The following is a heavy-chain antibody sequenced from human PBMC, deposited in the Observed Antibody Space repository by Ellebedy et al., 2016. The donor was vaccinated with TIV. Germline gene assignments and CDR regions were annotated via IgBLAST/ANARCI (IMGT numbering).Heavy chain of an antibody. V-gene: IGHV3-7*01. CDR3: ARRGSYGDYAVQINSWSDT. D-gene: IGHD3-16*01. J-gene: IGHJ5*02. CDR1: GFNFRSYW. Sequence: PGGSLRLSCIASGFNFRSYWMTWVRQAPGKGLEWVANIRQEGDVQYYVDSVRGRFTVSRDNARNSLYLQMNNLRVEDTAVYYCARRGSYGDYAVQINSWSDTWGQGTLVTVSS. CDR2: IRQEGDVQ.